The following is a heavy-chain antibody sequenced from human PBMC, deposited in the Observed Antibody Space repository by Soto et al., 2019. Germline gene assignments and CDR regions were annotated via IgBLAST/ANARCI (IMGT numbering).Heavy chain of an antibody. CDR2: QTGST. CDR1: GASVTSDSYH. J-gene: IGHJ4*02. V-gene: IGHV4-61*01. D-gene: IGHD6-19*01. CDR3: AIYKAGAGGNGF. Sequence: QVHLQESGPGLIKPSETLSLTCSVSGASVTSDSYHWTWIRQPPGKGLEWIGQTGSTNYNPSLKSRITISVDTSKNQFSLNLDSVTAADPAIYYCAIYKAGAGGNGFWGQGTLVIVSS.